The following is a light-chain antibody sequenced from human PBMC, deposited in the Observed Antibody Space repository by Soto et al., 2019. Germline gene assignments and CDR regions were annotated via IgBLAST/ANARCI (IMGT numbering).Light chain of an antibody. CDR1: QSVSSN. CDR3: QQYNKWTQYT. Sequence: EIVMTQSPANLSVSPGERATLSCRASQSVSSNLAWYQQKPGQGPRLLIYGASNRATSIPARFSGSGSGTEFTLTINSLQSEDFAVYYCQQYNKWTQYTFGQGTKLEIK. J-gene: IGKJ2*01. CDR2: GAS. V-gene: IGKV3-15*01.